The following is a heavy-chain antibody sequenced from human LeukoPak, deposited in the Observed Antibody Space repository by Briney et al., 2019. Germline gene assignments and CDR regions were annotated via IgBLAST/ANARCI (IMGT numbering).Heavy chain of an antibody. J-gene: IGHJ4*02. D-gene: IGHD3-3*01. CDR3: ANSPTTYYDFWSGEYYFAH. CDR1: GFTFSRYG. V-gene: IGHV3-30*02. Sequence: GXXLRLSCAASGFTFSRYGMHWVRQAPGKGVEWVAFIRYDGSNKYYADSVKGRFTISRDNYKKKMYMQMNRQRAEDTDVYYCANSPTTYYDFWSGEYYFAHWGQATLVTVSS. CDR2: IRYDGSNK.